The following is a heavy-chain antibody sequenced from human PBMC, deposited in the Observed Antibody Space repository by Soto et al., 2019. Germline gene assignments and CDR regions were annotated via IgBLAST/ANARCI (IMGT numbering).Heavy chain of an antibody. CDR3: ARRYGGPLDY. D-gene: IGHD4-17*01. CDR1: GGSISSYY. J-gene: IGHJ4*02. V-gene: IGHV4-59*08. CDR2: IYYSGST. Sequence: QVQLQESGPGLVKPSETLSLTCTVSGGSISSYYWSWIRQPPGKGLEWIGYIYYSGSTNYNPSLKGRVTISADTSKNQFSLKLSSVTAADTAVYYCARRYGGPLDYWGQGTLVTVSS.